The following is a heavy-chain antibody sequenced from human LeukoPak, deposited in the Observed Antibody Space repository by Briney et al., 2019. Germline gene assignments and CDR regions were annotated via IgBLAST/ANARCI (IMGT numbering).Heavy chain of an antibody. CDR3: ARAADRIAAAADY. V-gene: IGHV4-34*01. J-gene: IGHJ4*02. Sequence: TSETLSLTCAVYGGSFSGYYWSWIRQPPGKGLEWIGEINHSGSTNYNPSLKSRVTISVDTSKHQFSLKLSSVTAADTAVYYCARAADRIAAAADYWGQGTLVSVSS. D-gene: IGHD6-13*01. CDR1: GGSFSGYY. CDR2: INHSGST.